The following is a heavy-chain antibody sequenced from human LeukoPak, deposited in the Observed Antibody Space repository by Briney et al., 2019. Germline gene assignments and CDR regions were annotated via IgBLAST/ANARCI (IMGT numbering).Heavy chain of an antibody. J-gene: IGHJ4*02. Sequence: QTSETLSLTCAVSGGSISSYYWSWIRQPPGRGLEWIGSIHYSGSTSYNSSLKSRVTMSIDTSKNQFSLKLSSVTPADTAVYYCARRVYSSSWSYYFEYWGQGILVTVSS. D-gene: IGHD6-13*01. CDR3: ARRVYSSSWSYYFEY. CDR1: GGSISSYY. V-gene: IGHV4-59*01. CDR2: IHYSGST.